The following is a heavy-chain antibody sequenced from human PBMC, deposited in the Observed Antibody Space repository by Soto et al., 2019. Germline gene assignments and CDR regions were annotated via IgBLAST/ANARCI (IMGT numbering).Heavy chain of an antibody. CDR2: ISGGGSTT. CDR1: GFTFSSRA. CDR3: ANRAGTSGGYFDL. J-gene: IGHJ4*01. V-gene: IGHV3-23*01. Sequence: GGSLRLSCAASGFTFSSRAMTWVRQAPGKGLEWVSVISGGGSTTYYADSVKGRFTTSRDNSKNTLYLQMGSLRAEDTAVYYCANRAGTSGGYFDLWGHGTLVTVSS. D-gene: IGHD6-19*01.